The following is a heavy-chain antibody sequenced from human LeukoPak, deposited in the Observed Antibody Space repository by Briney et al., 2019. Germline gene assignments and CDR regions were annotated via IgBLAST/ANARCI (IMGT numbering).Heavy chain of an antibody. Sequence: ASVKVSCNASGYTFTNYYMHWMRQAPGQGLDWMGIINPSGGSTYYAQKFQGRVTMTRDTSTSTVYLEVSSLRSEDTAVYYCARGLGSTGKFDYWGQGTLVTVSS. CDR1: GYTFTNYY. J-gene: IGHJ4*02. CDR2: INPSGGST. D-gene: IGHD1-26*01. CDR3: ARGLGSTGKFDY. V-gene: IGHV1-46*01.